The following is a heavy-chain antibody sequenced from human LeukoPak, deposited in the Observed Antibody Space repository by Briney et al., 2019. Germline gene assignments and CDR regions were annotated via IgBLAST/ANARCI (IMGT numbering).Heavy chain of an antibody. CDR3: ARVCYYGSGSYLAFDY. D-gene: IGHD3-10*01. CDR2: ISAYNGNT. J-gene: IGHJ4*02. Sequence: ASVKVSCKASGYTFTSYGISWVRQAPGQGLEWMGWISAYNGNTNYAQKLQGRVTMTTDTSTSTAYMELRSLRSDDTAVYYCARVCYYGSGSYLAFDYWGQGTLVTVSS. V-gene: IGHV1-18*01. CDR1: GYTFTSYG.